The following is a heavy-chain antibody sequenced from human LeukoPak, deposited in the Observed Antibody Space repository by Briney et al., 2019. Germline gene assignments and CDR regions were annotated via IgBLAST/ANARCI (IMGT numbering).Heavy chain of an antibody. J-gene: IGHJ4*02. CDR2: IKSKTDGGTT. CDR3: TTDLLYIARNFDY. D-gene: IGHD2-2*02. CDR1: GFTFSNAW. V-gene: IGHV3-15*01. Sequence: GGSLRLSCAASGFTFSNAWMSWVRQAPGKGLEWVGRIKSKTDGGTTDYAAPVKGKFTISRDDSKNTLYLQMNSLKTEDTAVYYCTTDLLYIARNFDYWGQGTLVTVSS.